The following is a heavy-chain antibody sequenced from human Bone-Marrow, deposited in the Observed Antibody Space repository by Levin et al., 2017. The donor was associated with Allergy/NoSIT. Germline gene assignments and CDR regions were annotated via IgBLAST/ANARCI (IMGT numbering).Heavy chain of an antibody. CDR1: GFRFNNYA. V-gene: IGHV3-23*01. CDR2: ISGYGTNT. Sequence: SCAASGFRFNNYAMSWVRQAPGKGLEWVSTISGYGTNTFYADSMRGRFTISKDNSKNLLYLQIDSLRVEDTALYYCAKGWLQYDYFDYWGQGTLVTVSS. CDR3: AKGWLQYDYFDY. J-gene: IGHJ4*02. D-gene: IGHD5-24*01.